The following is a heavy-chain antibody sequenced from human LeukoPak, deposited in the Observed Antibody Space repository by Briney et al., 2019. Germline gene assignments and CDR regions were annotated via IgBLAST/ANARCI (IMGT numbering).Heavy chain of an antibody. D-gene: IGHD3-22*01. CDR1: GFTFINYG. J-gene: IGHJ4*02. CDR2: IRYDGSNQ. Sequence: PGGSLRLSCAASGFTFINYGIHWVRQAPGKGLEWVAFIRYDGSNQYYADSVKGRFTISRDNSKNTLYLQMNSLRAEDTAVYYCARDSRVSSGYYYAGYYFDYWGQGTLVTVSS. V-gene: IGHV3-30*02. CDR3: ARDSRVSSGYYYAGYYFDY.